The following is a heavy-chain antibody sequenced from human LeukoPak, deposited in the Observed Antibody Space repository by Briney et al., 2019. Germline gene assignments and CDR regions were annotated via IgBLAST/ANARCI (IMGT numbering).Heavy chain of an antibody. Sequence: SETLSLTFTVSGGSISTYYWTWIRQPAGKGLEWIGHIYISGTTNYSPSLKSRVTMSVDTSKNQFSLKLSSVTAADTAVYYCARERTSCTNGVCRTPRWFDPWGQGILVTVSS. CDR1: GGSISTYY. CDR3: ARERTSCTNGVCRTPRWFDP. D-gene: IGHD2-8*01. J-gene: IGHJ5*02. V-gene: IGHV4-4*07. CDR2: IYISGTT.